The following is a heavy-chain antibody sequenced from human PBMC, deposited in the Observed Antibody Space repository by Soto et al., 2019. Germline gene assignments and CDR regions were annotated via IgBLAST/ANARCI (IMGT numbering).Heavy chain of an antibody. CDR1: GGSISSYY. Sequence: KPSETLSLTCTVSGGSISSYYWSWIRQPAGKGLEWIGRIYTSGSTNYNPSLKSRVTMSVDTSKNQFSLKLSSVTAADTAVYYCAREGYSSSWYVRYYYGMDVWGQGTTVTVSS. CDR2: IYTSGST. V-gene: IGHV4-4*07. J-gene: IGHJ6*02. CDR3: AREGYSSSWYVRYYYGMDV. D-gene: IGHD6-13*01.